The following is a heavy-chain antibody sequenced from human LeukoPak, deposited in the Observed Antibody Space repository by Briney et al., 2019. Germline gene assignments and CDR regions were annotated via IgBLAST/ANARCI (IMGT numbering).Heavy chain of an antibody. J-gene: IGHJ4*02. V-gene: IGHV3-23*01. D-gene: IGHD2-21*01. CDR3: AKDVGGEFDY. CDR1: GFTFSSYA. CDR2: ISGSGGST. Sequence: GGSLRLSCAASGFTFSSYAMSWVRQAPGKGLEWVSAISGSGGSTYYADSVKGRFTISRDNSKNTPYLQMDSLRAEDTAVYYCAKDVGGEFDYWGQGTLVTVSS.